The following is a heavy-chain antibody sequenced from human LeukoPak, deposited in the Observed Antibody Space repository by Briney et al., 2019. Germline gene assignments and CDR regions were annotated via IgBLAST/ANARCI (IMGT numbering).Heavy chain of an antibody. CDR1: GFTFDEYG. Sequence: GGSLRLSCAASGFTFDEYGMSWVRQTPGKGLEWVSGIDWNGGSTGYADSVKGRFTISRNNAKNSLYLQMNSLRAEDTALYYCARRAMIVVASPAVDYWGQGTLVTVSS. J-gene: IGHJ4*02. CDR3: ARRAMIVVASPAVDY. CDR2: IDWNGGST. D-gene: IGHD3-22*01. V-gene: IGHV3-20*04.